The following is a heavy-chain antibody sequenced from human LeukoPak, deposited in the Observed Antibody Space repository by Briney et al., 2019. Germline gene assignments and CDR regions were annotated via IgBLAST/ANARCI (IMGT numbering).Heavy chain of an antibody. CDR3: ASPLLVRNSSAFDV. Sequence: GESLKISCKSSGYRFAIYWIGWVRQMPGKGLEWMGIIYPGDSDTQYSPSHQGQVTISVDKSINTAYLQWSSLKASDTATYYCASPLLVRNSSAFDVWGQGTVVTVSS. V-gene: IGHV5-51*01. CDR1: GYRFAIYW. D-gene: IGHD6-6*01. J-gene: IGHJ3*01. CDR2: IYPGDSDT.